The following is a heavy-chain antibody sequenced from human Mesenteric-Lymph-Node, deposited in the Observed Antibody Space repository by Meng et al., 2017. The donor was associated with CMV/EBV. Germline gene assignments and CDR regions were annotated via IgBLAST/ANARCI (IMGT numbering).Heavy chain of an antibody. CDR1: GFTFSRYA. CDR3: AKGLITGTTRGAFDI. CDR2: ISGSGGST. J-gene: IGHJ3*02. D-gene: IGHD1-7*01. V-gene: IGHV3-23*01. Sequence: GESLKISCAASGFTFSRYAMHWVRQAPGKGLEWVSAISGSGGSTYYADSVKGRFTISRDNSKNTLYLQMNSLRAEDTAVYYCAKGLITGTTRGAFDIWGQGTMVTVSS.